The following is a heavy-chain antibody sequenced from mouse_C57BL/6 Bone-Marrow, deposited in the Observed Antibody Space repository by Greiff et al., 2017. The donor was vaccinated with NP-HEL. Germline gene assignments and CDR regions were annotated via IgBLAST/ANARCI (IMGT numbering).Heavy chain of an antibody. CDR1: GFNIKDDY. V-gene: IGHV14-4*01. CDR2: IDPENGDT. Sequence: EVQLQQSGAELVRPGASVKLSCTASGFNIKDDYMHWVKQRPEQGLEWIGWIDPENGDTEYASKFQGKATITADTSSNTAYLQLSSLTSEDTAVYYCTTGGYYYGSSYFFYFDYWGQGTTLTVSS. J-gene: IGHJ2*01. CDR3: TTGGYYYGSSYFFYFDY. D-gene: IGHD1-1*01.